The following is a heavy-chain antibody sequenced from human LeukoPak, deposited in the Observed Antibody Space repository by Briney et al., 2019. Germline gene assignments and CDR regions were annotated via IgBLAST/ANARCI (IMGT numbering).Heavy chain of an antibody. CDR2: IYSGGST. CDR1: GFTVSSNY. V-gene: IGHV3-53*01. J-gene: IGHJ1*01. D-gene: IGHD3-22*01. Sequence: GGSLRLSCAASGFTVSSNYMSWVRQAPGKGLEWVSVIYSGGSTYYADSVKGRFTISRDNSKNTLYLQMNSLRAEDTAVYYCARDRDYDSSGPSDGYFQHWGQGTLVTVSS. CDR3: ARDRDYDSSGPSDGYFQH.